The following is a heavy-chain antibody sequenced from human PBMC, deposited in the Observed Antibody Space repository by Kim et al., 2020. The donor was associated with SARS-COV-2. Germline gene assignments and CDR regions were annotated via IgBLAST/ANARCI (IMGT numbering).Heavy chain of an antibody. D-gene: IGHD2-8*01. CDR1: GGSISSYY. CDR2: IYYSGST. Sequence: SETLSLTCTVSGGSISSYYWSWIRQPPGKGLEWIGYIYYSGSTNYNPSLKSRVTISVDTSKNQFSLKLSSVTAADTAVYYCARGGSANGDYYGMDVWGQGTTVTVSS. CDR3: ARGGSANGDYYGMDV. J-gene: IGHJ6*02. V-gene: IGHV4-59*01.